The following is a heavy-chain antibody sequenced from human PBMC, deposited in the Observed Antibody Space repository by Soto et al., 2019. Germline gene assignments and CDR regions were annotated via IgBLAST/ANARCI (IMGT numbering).Heavy chain of an antibody. CDR3: ARDRRNDRVCNRFDP. Sequence: QVQLQESGPGLVKPSQTLSLTCTVSGGSISSGGYYWSWIRQHPGQGLEWIGYIYYSGSTYYNPSLKSRVTKSADTSKNQFCPKRSSVPAADTAVYYFARDRRNDRVCNRFDPWGQGTRVTVSS. CDR2: IYYSGST. CDR1: GGSISSGGYY. J-gene: IGHJ5*02. D-gene: IGHD1-1*01. V-gene: IGHV4-31*03.